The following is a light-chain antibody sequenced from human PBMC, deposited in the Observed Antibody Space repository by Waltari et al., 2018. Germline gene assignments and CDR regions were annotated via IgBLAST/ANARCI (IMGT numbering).Light chain of an antibody. V-gene: IGKV1-39*01. CDR1: QGISSY. Sequence: DIQMTQSPPSLSASVGDRVTITCRASQGISSYLSWYQQKPGKAPNLLIYAASILQSGVPSRFSGSGSGTDFTLTISSLQPEDFATYYCQQSYSTPRTFGQGTRVEIK. CDR2: AAS. CDR3: QQSYSTPRT. J-gene: IGKJ1*01.